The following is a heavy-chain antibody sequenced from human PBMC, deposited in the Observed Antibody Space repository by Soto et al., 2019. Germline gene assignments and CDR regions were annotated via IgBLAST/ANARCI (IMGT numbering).Heavy chain of an antibody. CDR2: INPNSGGT. CDR3: ARMEELDAFDY. Sequence: WASVKVSCKASGYTFTGYYMHWVRQAPGQGLEWMGWINPNSGGTNYAQKFQGWVTMTRDTSISTAYMELSRLRSDDTAVYYCARMEELDAFDYWGQGTLVTVSS. V-gene: IGHV1-2*04. D-gene: IGHD1-1*01. CDR1: GYTFTGYY. J-gene: IGHJ4*02.